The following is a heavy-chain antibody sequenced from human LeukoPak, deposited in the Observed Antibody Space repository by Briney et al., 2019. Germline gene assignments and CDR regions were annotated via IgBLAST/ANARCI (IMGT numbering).Heavy chain of an antibody. D-gene: IGHD6-19*01. V-gene: IGHV3-9*01. CDR2: ISWHSGSI. Sequence: GGSLRLSCAASGYTFDDYAMHWVRQAPGKGLEWVSGISWHSGSIGYADSVKGRFTISRDDAKNSLYLQMNSLRAEDTALYYRAKGSGRYLIGYFDYWGQGTLVTVSS. CDR3: AKGSGRYLIGYFDY. J-gene: IGHJ4*02. CDR1: GYTFDDYA.